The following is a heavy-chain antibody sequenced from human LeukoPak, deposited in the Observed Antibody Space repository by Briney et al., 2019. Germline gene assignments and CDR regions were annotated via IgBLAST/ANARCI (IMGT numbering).Heavy chain of an antibody. CDR1: GFTFSSNW. V-gene: IGHV3-74*01. D-gene: IGHD3-10*01. CDR2: INSDGTTT. J-gene: IGHJ3*02. Sequence: GGSLRLSCAASGFTFSSNWMYWVRQAPGKWPVWFSRINSDGTTTTYADSVKGRFTISRDNARNTLYLQMNSLRAEDTAVYYCAKTRIITAYDALDIWGQGTVVSVSS. CDR3: AKTRIITAYDALDI.